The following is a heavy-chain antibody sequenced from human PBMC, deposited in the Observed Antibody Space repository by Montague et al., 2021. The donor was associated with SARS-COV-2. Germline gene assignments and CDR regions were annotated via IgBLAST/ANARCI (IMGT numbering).Heavy chain of an antibody. CDR1: GDSVSRNSAA. V-gene: IGHV6-1*01. Sequence: CAISGDSVSRNSAAWNWIRQSPSRGLQWLGRTYYRPKWYNDYAVSVKSRITINPDTSKDQISLQLNSVTPEDTAVYYCARTSASSDYWGQGTLVTVSS. CDR3: ARTSASSDY. CDR2: TYYRPKWYN. J-gene: IGHJ4*02. D-gene: IGHD1-26*01.